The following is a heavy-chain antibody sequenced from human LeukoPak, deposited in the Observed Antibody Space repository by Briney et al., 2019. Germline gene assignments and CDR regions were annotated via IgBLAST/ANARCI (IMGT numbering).Heavy chain of an antibody. CDR1: GFTFSSHW. CDR2: INQDGSDK. D-gene: IGHD3-16*01. V-gene: IGHV3-7*03. J-gene: IGHJ4*02. CDR3: ARDHVAPGLIFDS. Sequence: GGSLRLSCAASGFTFSSHWMSWVRQSPGMGLEWVANINQDGSDKHYVDSVKGRFTISRDNAERSLYLQMNSLRAEDTAVYYCARDHVAPGLIFDSWGQGTLVPSPQ.